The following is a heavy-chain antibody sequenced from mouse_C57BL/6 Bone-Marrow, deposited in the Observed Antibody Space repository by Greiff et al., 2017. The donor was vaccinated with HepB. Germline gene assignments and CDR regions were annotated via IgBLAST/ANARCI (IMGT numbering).Heavy chain of an antibody. J-gene: IGHJ3*01. CDR2: IHPNSGST. Sequence: QVQLQQPGAELVKPGASVKLSCKASGYTFTSYWMHWVKQRPGQGLEWIGMIHPNSGSTNYNEKFKSKATLTVDKSSSTAYMQLSSLTSEDSAVYYCARLSRYGRCAYWGQGTLVTVSA. D-gene: IGHD2-1*01. V-gene: IGHV1-64*01. CDR3: ARLSRYGRCAY. CDR1: GYTFTSYW.